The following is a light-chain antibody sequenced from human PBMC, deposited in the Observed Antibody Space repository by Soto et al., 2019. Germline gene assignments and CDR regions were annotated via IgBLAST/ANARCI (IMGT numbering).Light chain of an antibody. CDR2: ANT. Sequence: QSVLTQPPSVSGAPGQRVTISCTGSSSNIGSGYDVHWYQQLPGTAPKLLIYANTNRPSGVPERISGSKPGTSASLAITGLQAEDEADYYCQSYDSSLSGFVFGTGTQLTVL. J-gene: IGLJ1*01. CDR1: SSNIGSGYD. V-gene: IGLV1-40*01. CDR3: QSYDSSLSGFV.